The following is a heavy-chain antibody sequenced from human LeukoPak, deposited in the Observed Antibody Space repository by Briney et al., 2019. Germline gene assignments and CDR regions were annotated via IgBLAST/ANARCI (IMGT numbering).Heavy chain of an antibody. CDR2: IKQDGSEK. CDR1: GFTFSSYW. CDR3: ARDMRWGGFDAFDI. Sequence: GGSLRLSCAASGFTFSSYWMNWVRQAPGKGLEWVANIKQDGSEKYYVDSARGRFSISRDNAKNSLYLQMNSLRAEDTAVYYCARDMRWGGFDAFDIWGQGTMVTVSS. D-gene: IGHD4-23*01. V-gene: IGHV3-7*03. J-gene: IGHJ3*02.